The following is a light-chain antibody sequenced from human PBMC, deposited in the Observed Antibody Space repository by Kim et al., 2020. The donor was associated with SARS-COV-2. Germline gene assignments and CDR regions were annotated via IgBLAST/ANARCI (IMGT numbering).Light chain of an antibody. CDR1: KLGDKY. V-gene: IGLV3-1*01. J-gene: IGLJ3*02. CDR2: QDS. CDR3: QAWDSSTAWV. Sequence: YELTQPPSVSVSPGQTASITCSGDKLGDKYACWXQQKPXQSPVMVIYQDSKRPSGIPERFSGSNSGNTATLTISGTQAMDEADYYCQAWDSSTAWVFGG.